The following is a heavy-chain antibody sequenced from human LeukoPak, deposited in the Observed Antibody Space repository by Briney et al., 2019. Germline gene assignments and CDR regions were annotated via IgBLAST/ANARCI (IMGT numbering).Heavy chain of an antibody. CDR3: ARGAEEITMIVVADDAFDI. CDR1: GYTFTGYY. V-gene: IGHV1-2*02. Sequence: GASVKVSCKASGYTFTGYYMHWVRQAPGQGLEWMGWINPNSGGTNYAQKFQGRVTMTRDTSISTAYMELSRLRSDDTAVYYCARGAEEITMIVVADDAFDIWGQGTMVTVSS. J-gene: IGHJ3*02. CDR2: INPNSGGT. D-gene: IGHD3-22*01.